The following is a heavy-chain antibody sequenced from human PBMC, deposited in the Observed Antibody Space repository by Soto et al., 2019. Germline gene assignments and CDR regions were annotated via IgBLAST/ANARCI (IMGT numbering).Heavy chain of an antibody. Sequence: GGSMRPACAASGFIFNNYAINWCRQSPGKGLEWVSAISSSGGSTFYADSVKGRFTISRDNSKNTLYFQMNSLRAEDTAIYYCAKVIVGPMTFDCWGQGTLVTVSS. CDR2: ISSSGGST. J-gene: IGHJ4*02. CDR1: GFIFNNYA. V-gene: IGHV3-23*01. D-gene: IGHD1-26*01. CDR3: AKVIVGPMTFDC.